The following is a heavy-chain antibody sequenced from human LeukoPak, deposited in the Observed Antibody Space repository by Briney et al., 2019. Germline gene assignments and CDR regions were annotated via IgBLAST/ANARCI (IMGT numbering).Heavy chain of an antibody. CDR1: GFTFSSYS. J-gene: IGHJ3*01. V-gene: IGHV3-21*04. D-gene: IGHD3-10*01. Sequence: GGSLRLSCAASGFTFSSYSMNWVRRAPGKGLEWVSSISSSSSYIYYADSVKGRFTVSRDNAKNSLYLQMNSLRAEDTAVYYCARDKDYGSGSDYNEYVFDFWGQGTMVTVSS. CDR3: ARDKDYGSGSDYNEYVFDF. CDR2: ISSSSSYI.